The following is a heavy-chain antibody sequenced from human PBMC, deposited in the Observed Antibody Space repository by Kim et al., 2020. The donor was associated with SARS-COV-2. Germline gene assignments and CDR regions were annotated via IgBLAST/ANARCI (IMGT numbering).Heavy chain of an antibody. J-gene: IGHJ4*02. V-gene: IGHV4-39*01. CDR3: ATYVDIVATIQFDY. D-gene: IGHD5-12*01. Sequence: NPALKRRVTISVDTSKNQFSLELSSVTAADTAVYYCATYVDIVATIQFDYWGQGTLVTVSS.